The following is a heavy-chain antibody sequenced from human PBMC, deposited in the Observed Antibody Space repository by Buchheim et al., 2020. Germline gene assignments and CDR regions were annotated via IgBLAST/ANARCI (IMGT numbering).Heavy chain of an antibody. V-gene: IGHV3-66*01. CDR1: GFTVRSNY. CDR2: IYAGGST. J-gene: IGHJ6*02. Sequence: EVQLVESGGGLVQPGGSLRLSCAASGFTVRSNYMTWVRQAPGKGLEWVSVIYAGGSTYYADSVKGRFGISRETSRKRVYLHMSSLRAEDTAVYYCARDHSPPCSTGSDYYYGMDVWGQGTT. D-gene: IGHD2-2*02. CDR3: ARDHSPPCSTGSDYYYGMDV.